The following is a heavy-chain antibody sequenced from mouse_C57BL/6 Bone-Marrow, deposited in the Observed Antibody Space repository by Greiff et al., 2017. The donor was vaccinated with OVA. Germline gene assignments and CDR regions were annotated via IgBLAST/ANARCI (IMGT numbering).Heavy chain of an antibody. J-gene: IGHJ3*01. D-gene: IGHD2-4*01. CDR1: GYTFPDYN. Sequence: EVQLQQSGPELVKPGASVKIPCKASGYTFPDYNMDWVKQSHGKSLEWIGDINPNNGGTIYNQKFKGKATLTVDKSSSTAYMELRSLTSEDTAVYYCARHDYARLGDWGQGTLVTVSA. CDR3: ARHDYARLGD. V-gene: IGHV1-18*01. CDR2: INPNNGGT.